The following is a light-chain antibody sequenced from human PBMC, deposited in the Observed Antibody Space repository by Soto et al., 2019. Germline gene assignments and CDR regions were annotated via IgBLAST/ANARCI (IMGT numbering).Light chain of an antibody. CDR3: QQYNDWPPLT. CDR1: QSVRGN. J-gene: IGKJ4*01. Sequence: EIVMTQSPATLSVSPGERVTLSCRASQSVRGNLAWYQQKPGQAPRLLIYGASTRATGVPVRFSGSGSGTEFTLTISSLQPEDFAVYYCQQYNDWPPLTFGGGTKVDIK. CDR2: GAS. V-gene: IGKV3-15*01.